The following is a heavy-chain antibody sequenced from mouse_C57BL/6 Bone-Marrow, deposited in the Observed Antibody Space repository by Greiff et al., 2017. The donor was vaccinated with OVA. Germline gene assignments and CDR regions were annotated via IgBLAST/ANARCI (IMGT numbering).Heavy chain of an antibody. Sequence: QVQLQQSGPELVKPGASVKISCKASGYAFSSSWMNWVKQRPGKGLEWIGRIYPGDGDTNYNGKFKGKATLTADKSSSTAYMQLSSLTSEDSAVYFCARPPIYYDYEAWFAYWGQVTLVTVSA. CDR1: GYAFSSSW. J-gene: IGHJ3*01. CDR3: ARPPIYYDYEAWFAY. CDR2: IYPGDGDT. D-gene: IGHD2-4*01. V-gene: IGHV1-82*01.